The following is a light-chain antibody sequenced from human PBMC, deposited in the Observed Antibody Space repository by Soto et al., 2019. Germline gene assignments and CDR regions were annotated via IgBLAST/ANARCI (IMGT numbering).Light chain of an antibody. CDR2: AAS. CDR1: DDISNY. V-gene: IGKV1-16*02. J-gene: IGKJ4*01. CDR3: QQYNSYPHT. Sequence: DIHMTQSPSSLSASVGDRVTITCRASDDISNYLAWFQQKPGKAPKSLISAASSLQSGVPSKFGGSGSGTDFTLTISSLQPEDFATYYCQQYNSYPHTFGGGTKVEIK.